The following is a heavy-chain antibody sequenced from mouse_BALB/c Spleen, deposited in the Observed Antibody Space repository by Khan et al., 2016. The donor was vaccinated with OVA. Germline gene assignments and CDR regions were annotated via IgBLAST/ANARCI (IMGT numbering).Heavy chain of an antibody. Sequence: QIQLVQSGAELVRPGVSVKISCKGSGYTFTDFTMHWVKQSHAKSLEWIGVISTYYGDVTYNQKFKGKATMTVDKSSSTAYMELARLTSEDSAIFLCTRGGGGNRFAYWGQGTLVTVSA. CDR2: ISTYYGDV. V-gene: IGHV1S137*01. CDR1: GYTFTDFT. CDR3: TRGGGGNRFAY. J-gene: IGHJ3*01.